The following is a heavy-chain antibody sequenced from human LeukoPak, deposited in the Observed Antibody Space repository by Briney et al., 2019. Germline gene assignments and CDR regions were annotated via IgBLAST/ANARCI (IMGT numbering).Heavy chain of an antibody. J-gene: IGHJ4*02. CDR1: GFTFSTYW. CDR3: ARDPRGPTGYDHSGRDSFDY. D-gene: IGHD3-22*01. CDR2: INNGGSGT. V-gene: IGHV3-74*01. Sequence: PGGSLRLCCAASGFTFSTYWMHWVRQVPGKGLVWVSRINNGGSGTFYADSVKGRFTISRDNSKDTLYLQMNILRPEDTAVYYCARDPRGPTGYDHSGRDSFDYWGQGTLVTVSS.